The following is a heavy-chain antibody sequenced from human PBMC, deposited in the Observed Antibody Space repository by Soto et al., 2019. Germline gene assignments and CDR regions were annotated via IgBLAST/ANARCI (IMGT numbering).Heavy chain of an antibody. Sequence: QVTLKESGPVLVKPTETLTLTCTVSGFSLLNPDMGVSWIRQPPGKALEWLAHIFSNDGKSYSTSLNYGVTISEDTSKSQVVLTMTNVDPVDTGTYYCARISYFKFWSGYHRPYYFDFWGQGTLVTVSS. CDR1: GFSLLNPDMG. CDR3: ARISYFKFWSGYHRPYYFDF. J-gene: IGHJ4*02. V-gene: IGHV2-26*01. CDR2: IFSNDGK. D-gene: IGHD3-3*01.